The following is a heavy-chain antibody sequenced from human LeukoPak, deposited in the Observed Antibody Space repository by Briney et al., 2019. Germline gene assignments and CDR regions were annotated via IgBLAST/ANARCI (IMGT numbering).Heavy chain of an antibody. J-gene: IGHJ4*02. Sequence: ASVKVSCKASGYTFTSYGISWVRQAPGQGLEWVGWISAYNGNTNYAQKLQGRVTLTTDTSTSTADMELRSLKSDDTAVYYCARECSTSCYRAYDYWGQGTLVTVSS. CDR1: GYTFTSYG. CDR2: ISAYNGNT. D-gene: IGHD2-2*02. V-gene: IGHV1-18*01. CDR3: ARECSTSCYRAYDY.